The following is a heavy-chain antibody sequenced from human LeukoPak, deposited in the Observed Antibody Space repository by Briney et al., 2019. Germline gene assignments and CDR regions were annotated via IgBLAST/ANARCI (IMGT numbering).Heavy chain of an antibody. V-gene: IGHV1-69*05. Sequence: ASVKVSCKASGGTFSSYAISWVRQAPGQGLEWMGGIIPMFGTTNYAQKFQGRVTITTDESTSTAYMELSRLRSEDTAVYYCARQSRSSGLLIDYWGQGTLVTVSS. D-gene: IGHD6-19*01. CDR1: GGTFSSYA. CDR3: ARQSRSSGLLIDY. CDR2: IIPMFGTT. J-gene: IGHJ4*02.